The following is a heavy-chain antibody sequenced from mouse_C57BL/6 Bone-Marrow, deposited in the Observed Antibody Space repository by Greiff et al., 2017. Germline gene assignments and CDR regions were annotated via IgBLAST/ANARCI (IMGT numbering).Heavy chain of an antibody. D-gene: IGHD2-5*01. V-gene: IGHV1-69*01. CDR3: ARADYYSNYGAMDY. CDR1: GYTFTSYW. CDR2: IDPSDSYT. Sequence: QVQLQQPGAELVMPGASVKLSCKASGYTFTSYWMHWVKQRPGQGLEWIGEIDPSDSYTNYNQKFKGKSTLTVDKSSSTAYMQLSSLTSEDSAVYYCARADYYSNYGAMDYGGQGNSVTVSS. J-gene: IGHJ4*01.